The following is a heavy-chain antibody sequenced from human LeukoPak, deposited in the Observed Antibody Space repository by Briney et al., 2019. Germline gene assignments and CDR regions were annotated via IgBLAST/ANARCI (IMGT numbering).Heavy chain of an antibody. V-gene: IGHV1-24*01. D-gene: IGHD3-10*01. CDR1: GYTLTELS. Sequence: ASVKVSCKVSGYTLTELSMHWVRQAPGKGLEWMGGFDPEEGETIYAQNFQGRVSMTEDKSTDTAYMELSSLTSEDTAVYYCATDRGTQLWSAFDHWGQGTVVTVSS. CDR3: ATDRGTQLWSAFDH. CDR2: FDPEEGET. J-gene: IGHJ4*01.